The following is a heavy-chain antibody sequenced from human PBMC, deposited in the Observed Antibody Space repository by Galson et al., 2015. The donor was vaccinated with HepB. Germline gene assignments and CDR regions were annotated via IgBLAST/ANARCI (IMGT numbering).Heavy chain of an antibody. D-gene: IGHD1-26*01. CDR1: GCTFSNYA. J-gene: IGHJ3*02. Sequence: SVKVSCKASGCTFSNYAIIWVRQAPGQGLEWIGTIIPILDIANYAQKFQGSVTITADKSTSTTYMKLSSLRAEDTAVYYCGEGNEAFDIWGQGTMVIVSS. CDR3: GEGNEAFDI. V-gene: IGHV1-69*04. CDR2: IIPILDIA.